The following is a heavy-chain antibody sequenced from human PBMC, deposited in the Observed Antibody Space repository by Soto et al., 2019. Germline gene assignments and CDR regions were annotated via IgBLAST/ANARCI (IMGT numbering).Heavy chain of an antibody. CDR3: AKDHPLLSYLEWLLEEVY. CDR1: GFTFSSYA. J-gene: IGHJ4*02. V-gene: IGHV3-23*01. Sequence: EVQLLESGGGLVQPGGSLRLSCAASGFTFSSYAMSWVRQAPGKGLEWVSAISGSGGSTYYADSVKGRFTISRDNSKNTLYLQMNSLRAEDTAVYYCAKDHPLLSYLEWLLEEVYWGQGTLVTVSS. D-gene: IGHD3-3*01. CDR2: ISGSGGST.